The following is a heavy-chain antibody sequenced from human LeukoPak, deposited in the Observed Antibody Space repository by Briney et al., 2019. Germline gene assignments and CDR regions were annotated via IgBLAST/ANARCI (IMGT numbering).Heavy chain of an antibody. D-gene: IGHD3-9*01. CDR1: GFTFSSYT. Sequence: GGSLRLSCAASGFTFSSYTMSWVRQAPGKGLEWVSAISGSGGSTYYADSVKGRFTISRDNSKNTLYLQMNSLRAEDTAVYYCAATISEDYFDYWGQGTLVTVSS. CDR3: AATISEDYFDY. V-gene: IGHV3-23*01. J-gene: IGHJ4*02. CDR2: ISGSGGST.